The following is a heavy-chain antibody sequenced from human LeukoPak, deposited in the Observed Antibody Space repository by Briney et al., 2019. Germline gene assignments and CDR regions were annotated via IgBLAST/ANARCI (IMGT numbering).Heavy chain of an antibody. D-gene: IGHD3-10*01. J-gene: IGHJ4*02. CDR2: ISGNGGST. Sequence: GGSLRLSCAASGFTFSNYAMSWVRQAPGKGLEWVSAISGNGGSTYYADSVKGRFTISRDNSKNTLYLQMNSLRAEDTAVYYCAKDLHGSGTYFDYWGQGTLVPVSS. CDR3: AKDLHGSGTYFDY. CDR1: GFTFSNYA. V-gene: IGHV3-23*01.